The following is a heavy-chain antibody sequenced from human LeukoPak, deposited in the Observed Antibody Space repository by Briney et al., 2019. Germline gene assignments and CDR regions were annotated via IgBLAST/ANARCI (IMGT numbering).Heavy chain of an antibody. J-gene: IGHJ4*02. CDR2: IYYSGST. CDR1: GGSISSSNYY. V-gene: IGHV4-39*01. D-gene: IGHD6-19*01. Sequence: PSETLSLTCTVSGGSISSSNYYWGWIRQPPGKGLEWIGNIYYSGSTYYKPSLKTRVTISVDTSKNQFSLKLTSVTAADTAVYYCARHASVDGNWPRPLDYWGQGSLATVSS. CDR3: ARHASVDGNWPRPLDY.